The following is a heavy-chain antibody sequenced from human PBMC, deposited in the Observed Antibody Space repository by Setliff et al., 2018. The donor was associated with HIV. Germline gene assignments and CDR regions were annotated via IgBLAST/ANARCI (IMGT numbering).Heavy chain of an antibody. J-gene: IGHJ5*02. V-gene: IGHV4-59*11. Sequence: SETLSLTCSVSGGSITSHYWSWIRQPPGKGLEWIGYIYYSGDTIYNPSLKSRVTMSVDTSKNHFSLRLRFVTAADTAIYYCARVEIMGLRGNWFDPWGQGTLVTVSS. CDR2: IYYSGDT. D-gene: IGHD4-17*01. CDR1: GGSITSHY. CDR3: ARVEIMGLRGNWFDP.